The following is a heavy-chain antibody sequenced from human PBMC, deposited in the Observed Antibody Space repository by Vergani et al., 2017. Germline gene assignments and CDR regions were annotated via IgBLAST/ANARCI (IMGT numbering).Heavy chain of an antibody. J-gene: IGHJ4*02. Sequence: QVQLVESGGGVVQPGRSLRLSCAASGFTFSSYAMHWVRQAPGKGLEWVAVISYDGSNKYYADSVKGRFTISRDNSKNTAYLQMNSLKTEDTAVYYCTRLISDGSGSRDYWGQGTLVTVSS. CDR1: GFTFSSYA. CDR3: TRLISDGSGSRDY. D-gene: IGHD3-10*01. V-gene: IGHV3-30*07. CDR2: ISYDGSNK.